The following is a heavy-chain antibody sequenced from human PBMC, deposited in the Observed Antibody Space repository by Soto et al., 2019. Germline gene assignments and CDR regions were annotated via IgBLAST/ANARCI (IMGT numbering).Heavy chain of an antibody. J-gene: IGHJ4*02. CDR2: INPNSGGT. Sequence: GASVKVSCKASGDTFTGYYMHWVRQAPGQGLEWMGWINPNSGGTNYAQKFQGWVTMTRDTSISTAYMELSRLRSDDTAVYYCARGGRDIVVVPAALSESVFDYWGQGTLVTVSS. D-gene: IGHD2-2*01. V-gene: IGHV1-2*04. CDR1: GDTFTGYY. CDR3: ARGGRDIVVVPAALSESVFDY.